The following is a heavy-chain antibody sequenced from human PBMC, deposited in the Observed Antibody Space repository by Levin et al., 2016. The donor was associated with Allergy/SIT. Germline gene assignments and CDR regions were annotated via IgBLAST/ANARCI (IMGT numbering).Heavy chain of an antibody. CDR3: ARARSGSFDY. Sequence: SETLSLTCTVSGGSISSYYWSWIRQPPGKGLEWIGYIYYSGSTNYNPSLKSRVTISVDTSKNQFSLKLSSVTAADTAVYYCARARSGSFDYWGQGTLVTVSS. V-gene: IGHV4-59*01. D-gene: IGHD1-26*01. J-gene: IGHJ4*02. CDR1: GGSISSYY. CDR2: IYYSGST.